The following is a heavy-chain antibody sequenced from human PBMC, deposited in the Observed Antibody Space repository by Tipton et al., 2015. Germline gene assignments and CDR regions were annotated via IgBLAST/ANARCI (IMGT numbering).Heavy chain of an antibody. CDR2: INPRGGTI. V-gene: IGHV1-46*03. J-gene: IGHJ4*02. CDR1: GYTFITYN. Sequence: QSGAEVKKPGASVRVSCKASGYTFITYNMHWVRQAPGQGLEWMGFINPRGGTITNTQSFQSRVTLTRDTSTSTVYMELTSLRSEDTAMYYCVRGGAVSGQRTPFDYWGQGTLVTVSS. CDR3: VRGGAVSGQRTPFDY. D-gene: IGHD1-26*01.